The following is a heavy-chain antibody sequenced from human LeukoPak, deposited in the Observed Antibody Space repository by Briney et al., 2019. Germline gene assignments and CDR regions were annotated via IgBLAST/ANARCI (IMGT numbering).Heavy chain of an antibody. V-gene: IGHV3-23*01. J-gene: IGHJ4*01. CDR3: AKWGDYDILTGYYDSDY. Sequence: PGASLRLSCAASGYIFSNYDMRWVRQAPGKGLEWVSAIWGRDGGTYSAESVKGRFTVSRDDPKNTLYLQMSTLRVEDTAVYYCAKWGDYDILTGYYDSDYWGHGTLVTVSS. CDR2: IWGRDGGT. D-gene: IGHD3-9*01. CDR1: GYIFSNYD.